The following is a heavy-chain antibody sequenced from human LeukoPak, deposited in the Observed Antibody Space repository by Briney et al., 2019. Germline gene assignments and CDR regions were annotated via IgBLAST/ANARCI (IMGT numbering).Heavy chain of an antibody. Sequence: GGSLRLSCAASGFTFSSYAMHWVRQAPGKGLEWVAVISYDGSNKYYADSVKGRFTISRDNSKNTLYLQMNSLRAEDTAVYYCARGGYYDSCGYYYESYYYYMDVWGKGTTVTVSS. CDR3: ARGGYYDSCGYYYESYYYYMDV. CDR1: GFTFSSYA. CDR2: ISYDGSNK. D-gene: IGHD3-22*01. V-gene: IGHV3-30-3*01. J-gene: IGHJ6*03.